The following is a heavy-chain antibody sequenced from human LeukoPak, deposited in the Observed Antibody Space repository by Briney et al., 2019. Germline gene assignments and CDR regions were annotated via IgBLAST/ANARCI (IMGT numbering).Heavy chain of an antibody. CDR1: GYTFTGYY. Sequence: ASVKVSCKASGYTFTGYYMHWVRQAPGQGLEWRGWINPNSGGTNYAQKFQGRVTMTRDTSISTAYMELSRLRSDDTAVYYCARRCDYYDSSGYYYFDYWGQGTLVTVSS. J-gene: IGHJ4*02. D-gene: IGHD3-22*01. CDR2: INPNSGGT. V-gene: IGHV1-2*02. CDR3: ARRCDYYDSSGYYYFDY.